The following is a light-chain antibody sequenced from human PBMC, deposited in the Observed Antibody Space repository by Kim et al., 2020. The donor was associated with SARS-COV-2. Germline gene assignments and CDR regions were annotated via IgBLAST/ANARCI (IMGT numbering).Light chain of an antibody. V-gene: IGKV1-27*01. CDR2: GAS. CDR1: QGVSDY. Sequence: ASVGDRVTITCRASQGVSDYLAWYQQKPGKVPKLLIYGASTLQSGSQSRFSGSGSGTDFTLTISSLQPEDVATYYCQNYNSAPWTFGQGTKVDIK. CDR3: QNYNSAPWT. J-gene: IGKJ1*01.